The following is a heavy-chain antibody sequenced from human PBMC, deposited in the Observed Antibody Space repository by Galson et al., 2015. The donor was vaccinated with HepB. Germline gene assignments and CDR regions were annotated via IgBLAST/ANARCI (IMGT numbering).Heavy chain of an antibody. CDR1: GFTFNSYN. CDR2: IRSSSSYI. J-gene: IGHJ4*02. V-gene: IGHV3-21*01. CDR3: ARTPKAIAAAGKGGPIDY. Sequence: SLRLSCAASGFTFNSYNMNWVRQAPGKGLEWVSSIRSSSSYISYADSVKGRFTISRDNAKNSLYLQMNSLRAEDTAVYYCARTPKAIAAAGKGGPIDYWGQGTLATVSS. D-gene: IGHD6-13*01.